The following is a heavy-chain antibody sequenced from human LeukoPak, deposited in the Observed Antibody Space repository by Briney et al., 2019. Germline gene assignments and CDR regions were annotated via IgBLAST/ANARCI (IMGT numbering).Heavy chain of an antibody. CDR1: GFTFSSYG. D-gene: IGHD1-26*01. V-gene: IGHV3-23*01. J-gene: IGHJ4*02. CDR3: AKDLGRYRNNYFDY. Sequence: GGSLRLSCAASGFTFSSYGMSWVRQAPGKGLEWLSHITSGGTIYYADSVKGRFTISRDDSKNTLYLQMNSLRAEDTAVYYCAKDLGRYRNNYFDYWGQGTLVTVSS. CDR2: ITSGGTI.